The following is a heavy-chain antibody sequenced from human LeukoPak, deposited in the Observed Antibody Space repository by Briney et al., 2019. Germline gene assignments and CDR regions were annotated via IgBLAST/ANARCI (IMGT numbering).Heavy chain of an antibody. CDR1: GYNFSTYW. CDR2: IYPGDSDT. Sequence: GESLKISCKGSGYNFSTYWIGWVRQMPGKGLEWMGIIYPGDSDTRYSPSFQGQVTISADKSISTAYLQWSSLKASDTAMYYCAIFDFLFGEIDNWFDPWGQGTQVTSPQ. V-gene: IGHV5-51*01. CDR3: AIFDFLFGEIDNWFDP. D-gene: IGHD3-16*01. J-gene: IGHJ5*02.